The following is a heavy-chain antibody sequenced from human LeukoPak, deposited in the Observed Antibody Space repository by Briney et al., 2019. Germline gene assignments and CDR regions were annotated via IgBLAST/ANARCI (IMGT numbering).Heavy chain of an antibody. CDR1: GFTFSSYG. V-gene: IGHV3-30*02. CDR3: VQARAARERAFDY. D-gene: IGHD6-6*01. CDR2: IWYDGSNK. J-gene: IGHJ4*02. Sequence: PGGSLRLSCAAPGFTFSSYGMHWVRGAPGKGLEWVAVIWYDGSNKYYADSVKGRFTISRDNSKNTLYLQMNSLRAEDTALYYCVQARAARERAFDYWGQGTLVTVSS.